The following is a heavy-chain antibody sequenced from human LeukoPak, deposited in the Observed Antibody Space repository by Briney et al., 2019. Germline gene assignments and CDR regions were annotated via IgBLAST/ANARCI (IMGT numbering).Heavy chain of an antibody. Sequence: GGSLRLSCSASGLTFRGYAMHWVRQAPGKGLEYVSVVGGDGSSTHYADFVKGRFTISRDNSKNTVYLQMSSLRPEDTAVYYCVLGGFYSSGWYYLDYWGQGTLVTVSS. J-gene: IGHJ4*02. CDR3: VLGGFYSSGWYYLDY. V-gene: IGHV3-64D*06. CDR1: GLTFRGYA. CDR2: VGGDGSST. D-gene: IGHD6-19*01.